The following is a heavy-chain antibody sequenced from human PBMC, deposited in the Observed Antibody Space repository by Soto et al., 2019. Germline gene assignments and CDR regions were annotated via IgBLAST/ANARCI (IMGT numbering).Heavy chain of an antibody. D-gene: IGHD3-22*01. CDR1: GGSISSGDYY. V-gene: IGHV4-30-4*01. CDR3: AREVTYYHDSSGYRGYYFDY. J-gene: IGHJ4*02. CDR2: IYYSGST. Sequence: PSETLSLTCTVSGGSISSGDYYWSWIRQPPGKGLEWIGYIYYSGSTYYNPSLKSRVTISVDTSKNQFSLKLSSVTAADTAVYYCAREVTYYHDSSGYRGYYFDYWGQGTLVTVSS.